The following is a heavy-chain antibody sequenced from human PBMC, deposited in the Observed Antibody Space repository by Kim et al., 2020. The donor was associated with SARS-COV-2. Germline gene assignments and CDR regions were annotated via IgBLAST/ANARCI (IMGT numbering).Heavy chain of an antibody. J-gene: IGHJ6*02. V-gene: IGHV3-30*04. D-gene: IGHD5-18*01. Sequence: GGSLRLSCAASGFTFSSYAMHWVRQAPGKGLEWVAVISYDRSNKYYADSVKGRFTISRDNSKNTLYLQMNSLRAEDTAVYYCAGDREIHYGMDVWGQGTTVTVSS. CDR3: AGDREIHYGMDV. CDR1: GFTFSSYA. CDR2: ISYDRSNK.